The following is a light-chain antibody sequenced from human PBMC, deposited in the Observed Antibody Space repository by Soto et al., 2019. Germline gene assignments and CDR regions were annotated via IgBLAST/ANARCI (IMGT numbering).Light chain of an antibody. J-gene: IGLJ2*01. CDR2: EDN. Sequence: NFMLTQPHSVSESPGKTVTISCTRSSGNIASSFVQWFQQRPGSSPTTVIYEDNQRPSGVPDRFSGSIDSSSNSASLTISGLKTEDEADYYCTSYTSSSTRGVFGGGTKLTVL. CDR1: SGNIASSF. V-gene: IGLV6-57*01. CDR3: TSYTSSSTRGV.